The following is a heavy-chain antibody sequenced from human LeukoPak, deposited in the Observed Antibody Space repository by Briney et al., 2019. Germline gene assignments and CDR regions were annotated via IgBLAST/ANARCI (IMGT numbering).Heavy chain of an antibody. CDR3: ARHSVTEMIFGFDN. V-gene: IGHV4-39*01. CDR1: GGSIRTTRLY. J-gene: IGHJ4*02. CDR2: IFYIGTT. Sequence: SETLSLTCTVSGGSIRTTRLYWGWIRQPPGKGLEWIGTIFYIGTTYYNPSLKSRVTMSVDRRRNHFSLQLTPVTDANTALYYCARHSVTEMIFGFDNWGQGTLVTVPS. D-gene: IGHD3/OR15-3a*01.